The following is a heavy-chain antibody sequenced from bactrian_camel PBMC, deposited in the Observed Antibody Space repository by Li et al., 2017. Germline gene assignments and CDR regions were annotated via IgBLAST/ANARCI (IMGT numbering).Heavy chain of an antibody. Sequence: VQLVESGGGLVQPGGSLRLSCAASGFTFSNYAATWVRQAPGEGLEWVSAISSEGNTHYANSVKGRFTISRDSAKNTVYLQLNSLKTEDMAMYYCVTRLADAGVWYYDYWGQGTQVTVS. D-gene: IGHD1*01. V-gene: IGHV3S10*01. CDR2: ISSEGNT. CDR3: VTRLADAGVWYYDY. CDR1: GFTFSNYA. J-gene: IGHJ4*01.